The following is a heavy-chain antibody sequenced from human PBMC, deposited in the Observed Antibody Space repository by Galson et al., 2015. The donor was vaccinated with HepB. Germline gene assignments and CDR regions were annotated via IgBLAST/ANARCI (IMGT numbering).Heavy chain of an antibody. CDR1: GFTFSSYG. CDR3: LGGEAFWSGYKRVDY. CDR2: ISYDGSNK. D-gene: IGHD3-3*01. V-gene: IGHV3-30*03. J-gene: IGHJ4*02. Sequence: SLRLSCAASGFTFSSYGMHWVRQAPGKGLEWVAVISYDGSNKYYADSVKGRFTISRDNSKNTLYLQMNSLRAEDTAVYYCLGGEAFWSGYKRVDYWGQGTLVTVSS.